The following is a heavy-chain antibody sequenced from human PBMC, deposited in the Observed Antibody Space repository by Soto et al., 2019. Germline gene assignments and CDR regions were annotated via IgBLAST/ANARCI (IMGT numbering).Heavy chain of an antibody. CDR1: GGSISSYY. CDR3: AVSGYCSSTSCYDYYYYYMDV. Sequence: SETLSLTCTVSGGSISSYYWSWIRQPPGKGLEWTGYIYYSGSTNYNPSLKSRVTISVDTSKNQFSLKLSSVTAADTAVYYCAVSGYCSSTSCYDYYYYYMDVWGKGTTVTVS. D-gene: IGHD2-2*01. V-gene: IGHV4-59*01. CDR2: IYYSGST. J-gene: IGHJ6*03.